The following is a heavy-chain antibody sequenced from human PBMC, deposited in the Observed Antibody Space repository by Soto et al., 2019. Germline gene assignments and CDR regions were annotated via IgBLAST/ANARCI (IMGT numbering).Heavy chain of an antibody. D-gene: IGHD5-12*01. CDR3: ARGEPGIVATITDMDV. Sequence: ASVKVSCKASGYTFTSYYMHWVRQAPGQGLEWMGIINPSGGSTSYAQKFQGRVTMTRNTSISTAYMELSSLRSEDTAVYYCARGEPGIVATITDMDVWGKGTTVTVSS. J-gene: IGHJ6*03. CDR2: INPSGGST. V-gene: IGHV1-46*01. CDR1: GYTFTSYY.